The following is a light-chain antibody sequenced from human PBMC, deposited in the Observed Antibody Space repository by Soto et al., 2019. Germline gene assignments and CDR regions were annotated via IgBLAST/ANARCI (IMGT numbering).Light chain of an antibody. Sequence: QYALTQPASVSGSPGQSIAISCTGTSSDVGAYDYVSWYQQHPGKAPKLLIYDVKYRPSGVSNRFSGSKSGNTASLNISGIQDEDEADYYCSSYTRSSSVIFGGGTKLNVL. CDR2: DVK. CDR1: SSDVGAYDY. J-gene: IGLJ2*01. V-gene: IGLV2-14*01. CDR3: SSYTRSSSVI.